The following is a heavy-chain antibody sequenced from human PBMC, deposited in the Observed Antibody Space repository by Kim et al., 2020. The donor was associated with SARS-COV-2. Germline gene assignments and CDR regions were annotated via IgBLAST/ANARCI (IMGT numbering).Heavy chain of an antibody. CDR1: GYTFTGYY. V-gene: IGHV1-2*02. CDR3: AREEDSVGSFDY. CDR2: INPNSGGT. D-gene: IGHD3-10*01. Sequence: ASVKVSCKASGYTFTGYYMHWVRQAPGQGLEWMGWINPNSGGTNYAQKFQGRVTMTRDTSISTAYMELSRLRSDDTAVYYCAREEDSVGSFDYWGQGTLVTVSS. J-gene: IGHJ4*02.